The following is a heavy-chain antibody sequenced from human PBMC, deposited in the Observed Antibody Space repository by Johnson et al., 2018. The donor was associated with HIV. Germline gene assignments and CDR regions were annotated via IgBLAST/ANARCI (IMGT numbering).Heavy chain of an antibody. D-gene: IGHD2-15*01. J-gene: IGHJ3*02. Sequence: VQLVESGGGLVQPGGSLRLSCAASGFTVSSNYMRWVRQAPGKGLEWVSVINTGGGTYYADSVKGRFTMSRDNSQNTLYLQMNSLRAEDTAVYYCARECSGGSCYPLDHDAFDIWGQGTMVTVSS. CDR2: INTGGGT. V-gene: IGHV3-66*02. CDR3: ARECSGGSCYPLDHDAFDI. CDR1: GFTVSSNY.